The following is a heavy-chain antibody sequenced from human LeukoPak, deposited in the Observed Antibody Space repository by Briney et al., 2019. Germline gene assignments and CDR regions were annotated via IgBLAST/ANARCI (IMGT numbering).Heavy chain of an antibody. D-gene: IGHD3-22*01. Sequence: SETLSLTCSVSGGSISSHYWSWIRQPPGKGLEWIGYIHYSGSTDYNPSLKSRVTISVDTSRKQFSLNLNSVTAADTAVYFCARHYYDSSGYPNYFHYWGQGTLVSASS. CDR2: IHYSGST. V-gene: IGHV4-59*08. CDR1: GGSISSHY. J-gene: IGHJ4*02. CDR3: ARHYYDSSGYPNYFHY.